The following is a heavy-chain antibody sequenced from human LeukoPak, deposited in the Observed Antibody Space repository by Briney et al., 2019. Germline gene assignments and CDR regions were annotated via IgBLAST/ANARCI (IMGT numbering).Heavy chain of an antibody. CDR3: ASHRDGCNNFDY. V-gene: IGHV1-24*01. Sequence: ASVKVSCKVSGYTLTELSMHWVRQAPGKGLEWMGGFDPEDGETIYAQKFQGRVTMTEDTSTDTAYMELSSLRSEDTAVYYCASHRDGCNNFDYWGQGTLVTVSS. J-gene: IGHJ4*02. CDR1: GYTLTELS. CDR2: FDPEDGET. D-gene: IGHD5-24*01.